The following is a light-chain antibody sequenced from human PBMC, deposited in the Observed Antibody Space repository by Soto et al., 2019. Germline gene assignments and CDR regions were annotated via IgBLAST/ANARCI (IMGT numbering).Light chain of an antibody. V-gene: IGKV3-20*01. CDR3: QQYGSSPPRT. Sequence: EIVLTQSPCTLSLSPWERATLSCRASQTVSSKLAWYQHKPGKAPRLLIYDTSNRATGIAARFSGSGSGTDFALTTSRLEPEDFAVSYCQQYGSSPPRTFGQGTKVDIK. CDR2: DTS. J-gene: IGKJ1*01. CDR1: QTVSSK.